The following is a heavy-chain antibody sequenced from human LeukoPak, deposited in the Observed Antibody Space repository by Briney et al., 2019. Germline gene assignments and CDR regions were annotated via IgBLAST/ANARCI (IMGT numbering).Heavy chain of an antibody. Sequence: SGTLSLTCAVSGGSISTNNWWSWVRQSPEKGLEWIGEIYHSGSTNYNPSLNSRVTMSLDKSKNQFSLKLDSVTAADTAVYYCARSPGPDRQTNWFDPWGQGTLVTVSS. V-gene: IGHV4-4*02. CDR3: ARSPGPDRQTNWFDP. D-gene: IGHD1-14*01. CDR2: IYHSGST. J-gene: IGHJ5*02. CDR1: GGSISTNNW.